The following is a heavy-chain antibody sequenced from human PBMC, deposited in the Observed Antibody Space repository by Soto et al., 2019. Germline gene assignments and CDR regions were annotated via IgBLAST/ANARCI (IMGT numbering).Heavy chain of an antibody. CDR2: IYYSGST. D-gene: IGHD3-10*01. Sequence: SETLSLTCTVSGGSISSSSYYWGWIRQPPGKGLEWIGSIYYSGSTYYNPSLKSRVTISVDTSKNQFSLKLSSVTAADTAVYYCARPNYYGSGSVWFDPWGQGTLVTVSS. CDR1: GGSISSSSYY. CDR3: ARPNYYGSGSVWFDP. J-gene: IGHJ5*02. V-gene: IGHV4-39*01.